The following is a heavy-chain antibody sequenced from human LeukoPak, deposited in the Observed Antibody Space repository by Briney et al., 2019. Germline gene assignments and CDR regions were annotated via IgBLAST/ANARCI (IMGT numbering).Heavy chain of an antibody. D-gene: IGHD3-3*01. J-gene: IGHJ3*02. CDR1: GYTFTSYG. V-gene: IGHV1-18*01. CDR3: ASSYYDFWSGYRDGDAFDI. CDR2: ISAYNGNT. Sequence: ASVKVSCKASGYTFTSYGISWVRQAPGQGLEWMGWISAYNGNTNYAQKLQGRVTMTTDTSTSTAYMELRSLRSDDTAVYYCASSYYDFWSGYRDGDAFDIWGQGTMVTVSS.